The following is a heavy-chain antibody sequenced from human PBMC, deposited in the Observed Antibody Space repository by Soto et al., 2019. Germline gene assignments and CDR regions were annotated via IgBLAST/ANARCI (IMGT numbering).Heavy chain of an antibody. Sequence: ASVKVSCKASGYTFTSYGISWVRQAPGQGLEWMGWISAYNGNTNYAQKLQGRVTMTTDTSTSTAYMELRSLRSDDTAVYYCARDSFTMIVAGPVLPSYYYGMDVWGQGTTVTVSS. CDR3: ARDSFTMIVAGPVLPSYYYGMDV. CDR2: ISAYNGNT. J-gene: IGHJ6*02. V-gene: IGHV1-18*01. D-gene: IGHD3-22*01. CDR1: GYTFTSYG.